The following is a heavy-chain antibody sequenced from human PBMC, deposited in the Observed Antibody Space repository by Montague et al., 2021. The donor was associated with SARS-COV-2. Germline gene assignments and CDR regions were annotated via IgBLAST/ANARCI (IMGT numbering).Heavy chain of an antibody. Sequence: SETLSLTCTVSGGPINNTSYYRGWIRQPPGKGLEWIGSIFYRGNTHYNASLKSRVTVSVDTSKNQFSLNLTSVTAADTALYYCAGLTTSGSKAWGQGTLVTVSS. V-gene: IGHV4-39*01. D-gene: IGHD6-19*01. CDR1: GGPINNTSYY. CDR3: AGLTTSGSKA. CDR2: IFYRGNT. J-gene: IGHJ5*02.